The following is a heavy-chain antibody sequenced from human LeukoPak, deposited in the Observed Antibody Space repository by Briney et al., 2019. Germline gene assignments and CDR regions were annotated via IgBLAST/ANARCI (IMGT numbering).Heavy chain of an antibody. CDR3: ARVGNGWYGHAFDI. V-gene: IGHV1-46*01. Sequence: ASVKVSCKGSGYTFTSYYMHWVRQPPGQGLAWMGIINPSGGSTSYEQKFQGRVTVTRDMSTSTVYMELSSLRSEDTAVYYCARVGNGWYGHAFDIWGQGTMVTVSS. CDR2: INPSGGST. CDR1: GYTFTSYY. D-gene: IGHD6-19*01. J-gene: IGHJ3*02.